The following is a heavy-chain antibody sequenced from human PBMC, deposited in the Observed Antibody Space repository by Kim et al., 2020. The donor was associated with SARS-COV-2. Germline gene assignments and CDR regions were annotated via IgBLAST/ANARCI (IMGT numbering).Heavy chain of an antibody. CDR1: GDSVSSNSAA. CDR3: ARDLPRATYYYDSSGYPPVGWFDP. Sequence: SQTLSLTCAISGDSVSSNSAAWNWIRQSPSRGLEWLGRTYYRSKWYNDYAVSVKSRITINPDTSKNQFSLQLNSVTPEDTAVYYCARDLPRATYYYDSSGYPPVGWFDPWGQGTLVTVSS. D-gene: IGHD3-22*01. CDR2: TYYRSKWYN. V-gene: IGHV6-1*01. J-gene: IGHJ5*02.